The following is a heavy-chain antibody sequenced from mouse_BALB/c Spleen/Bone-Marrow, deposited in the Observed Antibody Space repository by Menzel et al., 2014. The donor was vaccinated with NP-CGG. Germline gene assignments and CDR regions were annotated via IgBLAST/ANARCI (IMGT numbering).Heavy chain of an antibody. D-gene: IGHD2-1*01. Sequence: EVKLVESGGGLVQPGGSRKLSCAASGFTFSNFGMHWFRQSPEKGLEWVAFVSTGSTIIYYADTVKGRFTISRDNPENTLFLQMTSLRSEDTAIYYCARSHFYGNYFDDWGQGTTLTVSS. CDR3: ARSHFYGNYFDD. J-gene: IGHJ2*01. CDR2: VSTGSTII. CDR1: GFTFSNFG. V-gene: IGHV5-17*02.